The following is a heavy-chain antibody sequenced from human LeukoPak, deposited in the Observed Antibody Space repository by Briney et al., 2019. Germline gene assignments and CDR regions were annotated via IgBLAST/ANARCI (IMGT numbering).Heavy chain of an antibody. J-gene: IGHJ1*01. CDR2: INTDGSST. CDR3: AKDRVGYYDSSGYYLPAEYFQD. D-gene: IGHD3-22*01. V-gene: IGHV3-74*01. CDR1: GFTFSSYW. Sequence: GGSLRLSCAASGFTFSSYWMHWVRQAPGKGLVWVSRINTDGSSTSYADSVKGRFTISRDNSKNTLYLQMNSLRAEDTAVYYCAKDRVGYYDSSGYYLPAEYFQDWGQGTLATVSS.